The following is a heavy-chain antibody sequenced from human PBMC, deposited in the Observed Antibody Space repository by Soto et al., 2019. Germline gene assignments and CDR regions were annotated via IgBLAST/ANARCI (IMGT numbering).Heavy chain of an antibody. CDR3: ARMVDTAMVTGSGWFDP. J-gene: IGHJ5*02. Sequence: ASVQVSCKASGYTFTSYAMHWVRQAPGQRLEWMGWIDAGNGNTKYSQKFQGRVTITRDTSASTAYMELSSLRSEDTAVYYCARMVDTAMVTGSGWFDPWGQGTLVTSPQ. V-gene: IGHV1-3*01. CDR2: IDAGNGNT. D-gene: IGHD5-18*01. CDR1: GYTFTSYA.